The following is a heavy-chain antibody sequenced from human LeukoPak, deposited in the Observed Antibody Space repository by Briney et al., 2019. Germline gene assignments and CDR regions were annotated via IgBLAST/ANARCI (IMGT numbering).Heavy chain of an antibody. D-gene: IGHD2-2*01. CDR2: MSPNSGNT. V-gene: IGHV1-8*01. CDR3: ARGPGYCSSTSCYYYYMDV. CDR1: GYTFTSYD. J-gene: IGHJ6*03. Sequence: ASVKVSCKASGYTFTSYDINWVRQATGQGLEWMGWMSPNSGNTGYAQKFQGRVTMTRNTSISTAYMELSSLRSEDTAVYYCARGPGYCSSTSCYYYYMDVWGKGTTGTVSS.